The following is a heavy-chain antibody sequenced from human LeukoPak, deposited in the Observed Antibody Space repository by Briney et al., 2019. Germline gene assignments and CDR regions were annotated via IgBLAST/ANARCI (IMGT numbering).Heavy chain of an antibody. CDR3: ARFSSPRQNYGDYDYFDY. CDR2: IYYSGST. J-gene: IGHJ4*02. Sequence: SETLSLTCVVSGYSISSGYYWGWIRQPPGQGLEWIGYIYYSGSTNYNPSLKSRVTISVDTSKNQFSLKLSSVTAADTAVYYCARFSSPRQNYGDYDYFDYWGQGNLVTVSS. CDR1: GYSISSGYY. D-gene: IGHD4-17*01. V-gene: IGHV4-61*01.